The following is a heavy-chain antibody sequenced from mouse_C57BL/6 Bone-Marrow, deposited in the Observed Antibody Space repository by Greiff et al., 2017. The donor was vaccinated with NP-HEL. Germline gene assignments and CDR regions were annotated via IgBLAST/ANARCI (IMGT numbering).Heavy chain of an antibody. CDR2: IYWDDDK. J-gene: IGHJ3*01. CDR3: ARSYYDSWFAY. D-gene: IGHD2-4*01. CDR1: GFSLSTSGMG. V-gene: IGHV8-12*01. Sequence: QVTLKVCGPGILQSSQTLSLTCSFSGFSLSTSGMGVSWIRQPSGKGLEWLAHIYWDDDKRYNPSLKSRLTISKDTSRNQVFLKITSVDTADTATYYCARSYYDSWFAYWGQGTLVTVSA.